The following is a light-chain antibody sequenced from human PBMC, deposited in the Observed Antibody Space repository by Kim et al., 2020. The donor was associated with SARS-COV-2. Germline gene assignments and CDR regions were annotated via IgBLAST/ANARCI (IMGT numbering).Light chain of an antibody. J-gene: IGKJ1*01. V-gene: IGKV3-20*01. CDR1: QSVSSY. Sequence: WAPGETATLAGRASQSVSSYLAWYQQKPGQAPRLLIYGASSRATGIPDRFSGSGSGTDFTLSISRLEPEDFAVYYCQHYGTSPRTFGQGTKVDIK. CDR3: QHYGTSPRT. CDR2: GAS.